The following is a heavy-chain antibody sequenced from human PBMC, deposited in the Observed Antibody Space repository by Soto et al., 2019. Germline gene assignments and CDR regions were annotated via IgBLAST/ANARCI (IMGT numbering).Heavy chain of an antibody. V-gene: IGHV1-69*06. D-gene: IGHD3-22*01. J-gene: IGHJ5*02. CDR3: VREGYYDSSGYYPGWFDP. CDR1: GYRFTSYG. Sequence: SVKVSCKASGYRFTSYGITWVRQAPGQGLEWMGGIIPFSGTANYAQKFQGRVTITADKSTSTAYMELSSLRSEDTAVYYCVREGYYDSSGYYPGWFDPWGQGTLVTVSS. CDR2: IIPFSGTA.